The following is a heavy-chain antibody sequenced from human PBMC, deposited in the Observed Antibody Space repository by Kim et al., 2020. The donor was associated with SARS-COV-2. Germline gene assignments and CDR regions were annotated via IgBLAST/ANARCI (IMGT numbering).Heavy chain of an antibody. V-gene: IGHV3-23*01. Sequence: DSVKGRFTISRDNSKNTLYLQMNSLRAEDTAVYYCAKLTRGSYWEYAFDIWGQGTMVTVSS. D-gene: IGHD1-26*01. CDR3: AKLTRGSYWEYAFDI. J-gene: IGHJ3*02.